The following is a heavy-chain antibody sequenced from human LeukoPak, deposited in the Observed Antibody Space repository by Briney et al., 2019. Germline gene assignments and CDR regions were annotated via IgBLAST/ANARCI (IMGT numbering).Heavy chain of an antibody. V-gene: IGHV1-18*01. CDR1: GYTFTSYD. CDR2: INVYTGNA. J-gene: IGHJ3*02. CDR3: ARDGDYGAFDI. Sequence: ASVKVSCKASGYTFTSYDISWVRQAPGQGLEWMGWINVYTGNANYAQMLQGRVTTTTDTSTSTAYMELRSLRSDDTAVFYCARDGDYGAFDIWGQGTMVTVSS. D-gene: IGHD4-17*01.